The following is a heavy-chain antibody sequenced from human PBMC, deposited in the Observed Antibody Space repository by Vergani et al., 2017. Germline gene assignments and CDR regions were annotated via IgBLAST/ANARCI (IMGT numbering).Heavy chain of an antibody. V-gene: IGHV4-31*03. CDR2: IYYSGST. J-gene: IGHJ3*02. D-gene: IGHD3-9*01. CDR1: GGSISSGGYY. Sequence: QVQLQESGPGLVKPSQTLSLTCTVSGGSISSGGYYWSWIRQHPGKGLEWIGYIYYSGSTYYNPSLKSRVTISVDTSKNQFSLKLSSVTAADTAVYYCASGETGYYRPPDAFDIWGQGTMVTVSS. CDR3: ASGETGYYRPPDAFDI.